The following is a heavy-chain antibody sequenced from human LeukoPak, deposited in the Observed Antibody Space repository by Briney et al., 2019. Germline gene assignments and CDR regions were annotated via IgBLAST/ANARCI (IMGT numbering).Heavy chain of an antibody. D-gene: IGHD1-14*01. CDR3: MKDRTGSESGNLRDEG. CDR2: TYSGGGT. CDR1: RVTASRTY. Sequence: GGSLRLSCVASRVTASRTYMSSVRHAPGEGREWGSVTYSGGGTYYADSVKGRFTISRTNSKHTLYLQMNGLTPEDTPLYFSMKDRTGSESGNLRDEGWGPGALVTVSS. V-gene: IGHV3-66*01. J-gene: IGHJ4*02.